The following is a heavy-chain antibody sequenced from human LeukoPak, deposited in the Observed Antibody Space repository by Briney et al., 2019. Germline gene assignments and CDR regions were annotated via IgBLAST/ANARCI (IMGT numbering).Heavy chain of an antibody. CDR1: GYTLTELS. D-gene: IGHD3-22*01. Sequence: ASVNVSCKVSGYTLTELSMHWVRQAPGKGLEWMGGFDPEDGETIYAQKFQGRVTMTEDTSTDTAYMELSSLRSEDTAVYYCATGLPSGYYYPFGYWGQGTLVTVSS. V-gene: IGHV1-24*01. CDR3: ATGLPSGYYYPFGY. CDR2: FDPEDGET. J-gene: IGHJ4*02.